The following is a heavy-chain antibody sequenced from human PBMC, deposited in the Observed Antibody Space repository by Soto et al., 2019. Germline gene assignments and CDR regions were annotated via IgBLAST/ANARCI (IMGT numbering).Heavy chain of an antibody. CDR2: ISGSGGST. J-gene: IGHJ5*02. CDR1: GFTFSSYA. D-gene: IGHD2-2*01. V-gene: IGHV3-23*01. CDR3: AKLPDIVVVPAAATEFDP. Sequence: EVQLLESGGGLVQPGGSLRLSCAASGFTFSSYAMSWVRQAPGKGLEWVSAISGSGGSTYYADSVKGRFTISRNNSKNTLYLQMNSLRADDTAVYYCAKLPDIVVVPAAATEFDPWGQGTLVTVSS.